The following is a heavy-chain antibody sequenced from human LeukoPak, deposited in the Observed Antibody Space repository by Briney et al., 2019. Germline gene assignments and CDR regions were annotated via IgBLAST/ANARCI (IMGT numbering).Heavy chain of an antibody. Sequence: PSETRSLTCSVSGGSISRYYWTWIRQPPGKGPEWIGYMSYSGNTEYNPSLKRRVTISLDTTKNQFSLKLSSVTAADTAIYYCARQAGSFTTFDFWGQGILVTVSS. CDR3: ARQAGSFTTFDF. CDR2: MSYSGNT. J-gene: IGHJ4*02. D-gene: IGHD3-10*01. V-gene: IGHV4-59*08. CDR1: GGSISRYY.